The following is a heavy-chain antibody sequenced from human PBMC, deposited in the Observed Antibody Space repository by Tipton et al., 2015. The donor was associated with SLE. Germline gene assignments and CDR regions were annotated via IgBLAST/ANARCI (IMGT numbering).Heavy chain of an antibody. V-gene: IGHV3-74*01. D-gene: IGHD2/OR15-2a*01. CDR3: AREAMTFDY. Sequence: SLRLSCAASGFPFSIHWMHWVRQAPEKGLVWVSHINSGGTTTTYADSVRGRFTISRDNAKNTVYLQMNSLRAEDTAVYYCAREAMTFDYWGQGALVTVSS. CDR1: GFPFSIHW. CDR2: INSGGTTT. J-gene: IGHJ4*02.